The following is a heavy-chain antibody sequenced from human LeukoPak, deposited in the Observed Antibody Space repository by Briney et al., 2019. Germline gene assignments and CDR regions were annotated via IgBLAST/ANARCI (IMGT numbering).Heavy chain of an antibody. Sequence: SETLSLTCAVYGGSFSGYYWSWIRQPPGKGLEWIGEINHRGSTNYNPSLKSRVTISVDTSKNQFSLKLSSVTAADTAVYYCASRAALWLPFDYWGQGTLVTVSS. CDR2: INHRGST. V-gene: IGHV4-34*01. CDR3: ASRAALWLPFDY. CDR1: GGSFSGYY. J-gene: IGHJ4*02. D-gene: IGHD3-10*01.